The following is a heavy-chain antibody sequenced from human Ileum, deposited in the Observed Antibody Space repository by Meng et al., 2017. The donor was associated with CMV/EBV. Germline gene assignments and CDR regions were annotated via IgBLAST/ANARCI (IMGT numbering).Heavy chain of an antibody. Sequence: GESLKISCAASGFNFGGSWMSWVRQAPGKGLECVASIKKDGSEKYYVDSVKGRFTISRDNAENSLFLQMNGLRVEDTALYYCARHRDYAWDYWGQGTLVTVSS. D-gene: IGHD4-17*01. CDR3: ARHRDYAWDY. J-gene: IGHJ4*02. CDR2: IKKDGSEK. V-gene: IGHV3-7*01. CDR1: GFNFGGSW.